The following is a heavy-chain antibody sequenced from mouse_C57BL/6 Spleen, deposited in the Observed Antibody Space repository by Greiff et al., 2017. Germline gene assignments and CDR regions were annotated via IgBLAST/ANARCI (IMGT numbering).Heavy chain of an antibody. Sequence: VKLQQPGAELVRPGSSVKLSCKASGYTFTSYWMHWVKQRPIQGLEWIGNIDPSDSETHYNQKFKDKATLTVDKSSSTAYMQLSSLTSEDSAVYYCALDSSGYWFAYWGQGTLVTVSA. V-gene: IGHV1-52*01. CDR1: GYTFTSYW. D-gene: IGHD3-2*02. CDR2: IDPSDSET. J-gene: IGHJ3*01. CDR3: ALDSSGYWFAY.